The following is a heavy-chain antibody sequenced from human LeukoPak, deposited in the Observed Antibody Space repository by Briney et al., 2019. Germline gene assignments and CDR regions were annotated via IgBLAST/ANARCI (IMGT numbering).Heavy chain of an antibody. V-gene: IGHV4-59*08. D-gene: IGHD4-17*01. CDR3: ARGDYEGYWYFDL. CDR1: GGSIGSYY. J-gene: IGHJ2*01. CDR2: IYYSGST. Sequence: SETLSLTCTVSGGSIGSYYWSWIRQPPGKGLEWIGYIYYSGSTNYNPSLKSRVTISVDTSKNQFSLKLSSVTAADTAVYYCARGDYEGYWYFDLWGRGTLVTVSS.